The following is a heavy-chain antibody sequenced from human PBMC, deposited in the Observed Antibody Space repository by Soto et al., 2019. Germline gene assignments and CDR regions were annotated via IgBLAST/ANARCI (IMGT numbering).Heavy chain of an antibody. Sequence: QVQLQESGPGLVKPSGTLSLTCAVSGGSISSSNWWSWVRQPPGKGLEWIGEIYHSGSTNYNPSLKRRGTISVDKSKNQSAVKQSAGTAADTAVYYCARAGGDSSGYAIDYWGQGTLVTVSS. J-gene: IGHJ4*02. V-gene: IGHV4-4*02. CDR1: GGSISSSNW. CDR2: IYHSGST. D-gene: IGHD3-22*01. CDR3: ARAGGDSSGYAIDY.